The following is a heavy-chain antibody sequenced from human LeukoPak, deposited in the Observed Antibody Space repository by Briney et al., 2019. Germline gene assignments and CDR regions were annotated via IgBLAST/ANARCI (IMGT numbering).Heavy chain of an antibody. Sequence: ASVKVSCKASGYTFTGYYMHWVRQAPGQGLEWMGWINPNSGGTNYAQKFQGRVTITADESTSTAYMELSSLRSEDTAVYYCALKSGDGYNNWYFDYWGQGTLVTVSS. V-gene: IGHV1-2*02. CDR1: GYTFTGYY. CDR3: ALKSGDGYNNWYFDY. CDR2: INPNSGGT. D-gene: IGHD5-24*01. J-gene: IGHJ4*02.